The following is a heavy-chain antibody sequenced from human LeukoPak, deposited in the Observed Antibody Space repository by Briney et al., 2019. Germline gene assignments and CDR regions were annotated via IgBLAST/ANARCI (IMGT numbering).Heavy chain of an antibody. CDR3: ARVRYDFWSEDY. Sequence: SETLSLTCTVSGYSISSGYYWGWIRQPPGEGLEWIGSIYHSGSTYYNPSLRSRITTSVDTSKNQFSLKLSSVTAADTAVYYCARVRYDFWSEDYWGQGTLVTVSS. CDR1: GYSISSGYY. D-gene: IGHD3-3*01. V-gene: IGHV4-38-2*02. J-gene: IGHJ4*02. CDR2: IYHSGST.